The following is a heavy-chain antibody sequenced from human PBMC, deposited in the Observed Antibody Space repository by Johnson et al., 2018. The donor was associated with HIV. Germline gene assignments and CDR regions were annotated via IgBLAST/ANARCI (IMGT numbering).Heavy chain of an antibody. D-gene: IGHD3-3*01. J-gene: IGHJ3*02. V-gene: IGHV3-30-3*01. CDR1: GFTFSSYA. CDR3: ARVSTGFTISGVVILPTGTFDI. Sequence: QVQLVESGGDVVQPGRSLRLSCTASGFTFSSYALHWVRQAPGKGLEWVAVLSYDGSNKFYADSVKGRFTISRDNSKNTLYLQMNSLRTEDTAMYYCARVSTGFTISGVVILPTGTFDIWGQGTMVTVSA. CDR2: LSYDGSNK.